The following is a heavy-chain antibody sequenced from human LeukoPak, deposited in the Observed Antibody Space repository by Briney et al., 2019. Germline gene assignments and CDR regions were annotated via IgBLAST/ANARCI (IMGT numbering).Heavy chain of an antibody. V-gene: IGHV3-30*02. Sequence: GGSLRLSCAASGFTFSSYGMHWVRQAPGKGLEWVAFIRYDGSNKYYADSVKGRFTISRDNSKNTLYLQMNSLRAEDTAVYYCARSLKYPNYFDYWGQGTLVTVSS. CDR2: IRYDGSNK. CDR1: GFTFSSYG. CDR3: ARSLKYPNYFDY. J-gene: IGHJ4*02. D-gene: IGHD2/OR15-2a*01.